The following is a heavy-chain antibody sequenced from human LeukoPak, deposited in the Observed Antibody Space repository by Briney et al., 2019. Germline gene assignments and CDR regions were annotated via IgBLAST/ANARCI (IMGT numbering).Heavy chain of an antibody. CDR1: GFTFSSYA. CDR2: ISGSGGNT. Sequence: GGSLRLSCAASGFTFSSYAMSWVRQAPGKGLEWVSSISGSGGNTLYADSVKGRFTVSRDNSKNTLFLQMNSLRAEDTAVYYCATVGGYGSHFDYWGQGTLVTVSS. J-gene: IGHJ4*02. V-gene: IGHV3-23*01. D-gene: IGHD5-12*01. CDR3: ATVGGYGSHFDY.